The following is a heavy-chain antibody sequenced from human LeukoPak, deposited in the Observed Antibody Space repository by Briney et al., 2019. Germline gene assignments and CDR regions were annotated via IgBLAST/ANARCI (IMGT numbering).Heavy chain of an antibody. Sequence: PGRSLRLSCAASGFTFSSYGMHWVRQAPGKGLEWVAVIWYDGSNKYYADSVKGRFTISRDNSKNTLYLQMNSLRAEDMAVYYCARDSRYSSSWTDYWGQGTLVTVSS. CDR1: GFTFSSYG. V-gene: IGHV3-33*01. CDR3: ARDSRYSSSWTDY. D-gene: IGHD6-13*01. J-gene: IGHJ4*02. CDR2: IWYDGSNK.